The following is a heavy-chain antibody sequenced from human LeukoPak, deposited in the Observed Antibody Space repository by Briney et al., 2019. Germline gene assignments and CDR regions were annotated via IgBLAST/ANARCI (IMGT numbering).Heavy chain of an antibody. V-gene: IGHV4-59*08. J-gene: IGHJ4*02. D-gene: IGHD3-16*01. CDR1: GGSISSYY. Sequence: SETLSHTCTVSGGSISSYYWSWIRQPPGKGLEWIGYIYYSGSTNYNPSLKSRVTISVDTSKNQFSLKLSSVTAADTAVYYCARETVLGESLGLDYWGQGTLVTVSS. CDR3: ARETVLGESLGLDY. CDR2: IYYSGST.